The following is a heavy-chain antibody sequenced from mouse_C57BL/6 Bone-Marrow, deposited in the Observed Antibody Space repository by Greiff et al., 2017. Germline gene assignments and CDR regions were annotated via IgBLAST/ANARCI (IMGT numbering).Heavy chain of an antibody. J-gene: IGHJ1*03. V-gene: IGHV14-4*01. D-gene: IGHD1-1*01. Sequence: VQLLQSGAELVRPGASVKLSCTASGFNIKDDDMHWVQQRPEQGLEWIGWIDPENGDIEYASTFQGRATITGDTSSNTAFLQLSSLTSEDTAVYYCTTLLLRFPPYFDVWGTGTTLTVAS. CDR1: GFNIKDDD. CDR2: IDPENGDI. CDR3: TTLLLRFPPYFDV.